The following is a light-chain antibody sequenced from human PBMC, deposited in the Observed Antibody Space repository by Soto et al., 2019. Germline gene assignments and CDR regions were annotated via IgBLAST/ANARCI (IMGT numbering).Light chain of an antibody. CDR1: GRDIGAYDY. CDR3: LSYTTSSSYV. V-gene: IGLV2-14*01. Sequence: QSVLTQPASVSGSPGQSITISCTGSGRDIGAYDYVSWYQQHPGEAPKLMVYEVTNRPSGVSNRFSGSKSANTASLTISGLQAEDEADYYCLSYTTSSSYVFGTGTKVTVL. J-gene: IGLJ1*01. CDR2: EVT.